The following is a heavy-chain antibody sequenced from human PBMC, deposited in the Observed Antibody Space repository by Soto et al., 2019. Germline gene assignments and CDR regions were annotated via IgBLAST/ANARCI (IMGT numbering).Heavy chain of an antibody. V-gene: IGHV4-30-4*01. CDR3: ARWLGYGPHFDY. J-gene: IGHJ4*02. Sequence: PSGRISLACTLSSDCMKIAVDSWSLIRKPPGKGLEWIGYIYYSGSTYYNPSLKSRVTISVDTSKNQFSLKLSSVTAADTAVYYCARWLGYGPHFDYWGQGTLVTVSS. CDR1: SDCMKIAVDS. D-gene: IGHD5-12*01. CDR2: IYYSGST.